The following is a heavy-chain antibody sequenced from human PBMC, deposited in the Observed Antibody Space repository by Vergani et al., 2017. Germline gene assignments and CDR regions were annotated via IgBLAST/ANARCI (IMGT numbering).Heavy chain of an antibody. CDR3: ARRQAWGGESDYYYYGMDV. CDR2: IIPIFGTA. D-gene: IGHD3-16*01. CDR1: GGTFSSYA. Sequence: QVQLVQSGAEVKKPGSSVKVSCKASGGTFSSYAISWVRQAPGQGLEWMGGIIPIFGTANYAQKFQGRVTITADESTSTAYMELSSLRSEDTAVYYWARRQAWGGESDYYYYGMDVWGQGTTVTVSS. V-gene: IGHV1-69*01. J-gene: IGHJ6*02.